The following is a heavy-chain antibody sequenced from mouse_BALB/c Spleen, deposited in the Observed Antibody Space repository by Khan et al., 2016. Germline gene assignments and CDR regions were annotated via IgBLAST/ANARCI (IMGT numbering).Heavy chain of an antibody. CDR2: IYPGNGDA. J-gene: IGHJ2*01. CDR3: ARDYGSSYFDY. CDR1: GYTFTSYY. D-gene: IGHD1-1*01. Sequence: QVQLQQPGAELVKPGASVKMSCKASGYTFTSYYMHWVKQKTGQGLEWIGSIYPGNGDAPYNQKFKGKAAFTADKSSSTVYMQLSSLTSEDSAVYYCARDYGSSYFDYWGQGTTLTVSS. V-gene: IGHV1-12*01.